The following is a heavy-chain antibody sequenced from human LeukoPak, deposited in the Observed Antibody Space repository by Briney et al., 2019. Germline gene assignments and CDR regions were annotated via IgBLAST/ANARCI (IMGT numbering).Heavy chain of an antibody. D-gene: IGHD6-19*01. V-gene: IGHV3-30*04. CDR2: ISYDGSNK. CDR1: GFTFSSYT. Sequence: GGSLRLSCAASGFTFSSYTMHWVRQAPGKGLEWVAVISYDGSNKYYADSVKGRFTISRDNSKNTLYLQMNSLRAEDTAVYYCAKDFIAVAGTYFDYWGQGTLVTVSS. CDR3: AKDFIAVAGTYFDY. J-gene: IGHJ4*02.